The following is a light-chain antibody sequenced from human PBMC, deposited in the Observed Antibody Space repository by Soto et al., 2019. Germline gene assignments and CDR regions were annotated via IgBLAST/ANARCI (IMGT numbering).Light chain of an antibody. J-gene: IGKJ1*01. CDR2: KAS. CDR1: QSISSW. Sequence: DIQMTQSPSTLSASVGDRVTITCRASQSISSWLAWYQQKPGKAPKLLIYKASSLESGVPSRFSGSGSRTELTFTIRSLQPHDFATYCCQQYNSLWTFGQRTKVEIK. CDR3: QQYNSLWT. V-gene: IGKV1-5*03.